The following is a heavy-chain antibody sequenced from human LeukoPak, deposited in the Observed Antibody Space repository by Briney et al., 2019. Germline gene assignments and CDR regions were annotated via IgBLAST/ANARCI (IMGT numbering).Heavy chain of an antibody. CDR3: ARDRIRPKRYGMDV. CDR2: ISWNSGSI. Sequence: GRSLRLSCAASGFTFDDYAMHWVRQAPGKGLEWVSGISWNSGSIGYADSVKGRFTISRDNAKNSLYLQMNSLRAEDTAVYYCARDRIRPKRYGMDVWGQGTTVTVSS. CDR1: GFTFDDYA. J-gene: IGHJ6*02. V-gene: IGHV3-9*01.